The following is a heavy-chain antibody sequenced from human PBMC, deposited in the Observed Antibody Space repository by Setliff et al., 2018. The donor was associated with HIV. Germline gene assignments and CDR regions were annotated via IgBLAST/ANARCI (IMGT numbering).Heavy chain of an antibody. V-gene: IGHV1-69*13. D-gene: IGHD1-26*01. J-gene: IGHJ3*01. Sequence: ASVKVSCKASGGTFSSYAISWLKQAPGQGLEWVGEIIPLFGTTSDARKFQGRVTITADDSTATAYMELSSLRSDDTAVYYCERRFTSYSGTYHTFDFWGQGTMVTVSS. CDR3: ERRFTSYSGTYHTFDF. CDR2: IIPLFGTT. CDR1: GGTFSSYA.